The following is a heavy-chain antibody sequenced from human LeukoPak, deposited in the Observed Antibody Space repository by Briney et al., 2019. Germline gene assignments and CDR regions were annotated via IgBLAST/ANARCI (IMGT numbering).Heavy chain of an antibody. CDR1: GFTFSSYA. J-gene: IGHJ2*01. Sequence: GGSLRLSCAASGFTFSSYAMIWVRQAPGKGLEWVSAISGSGGSTYYADSVKGRFTISRDNSKNTLYLQMNSLRAEDTAVYYCAKGFAGDWYFDLWGRGTLVTVSS. V-gene: IGHV3-23*01. CDR2: ISGSGGST. CDR3: AKGFAGDWYFDL. D-gene: IGHD3-10*01.